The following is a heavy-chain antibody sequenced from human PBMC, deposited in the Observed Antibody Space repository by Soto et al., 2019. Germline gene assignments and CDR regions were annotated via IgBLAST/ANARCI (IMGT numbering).Heavy chain of an antibody. D-gene: IGHD2-15*01. CDR3: ARGVIVVVVAAKNNWFDP. CDR2: IYYSGST. V-gene: IGHV4-30-4*01. CDR1: GGSMRSGEYY. J-gene: IGHJ5*02. Sequence: SETLSLTCTVSGGSMRSGEYYWSWIRQPPGKGLEWIGYIYYSGSTYYNPSLKSRVTISVDTSKNQFSLKLSSVTAADTAVYYCARGVIVVVVAAKNNWFDPWGQGTLVTVSS.